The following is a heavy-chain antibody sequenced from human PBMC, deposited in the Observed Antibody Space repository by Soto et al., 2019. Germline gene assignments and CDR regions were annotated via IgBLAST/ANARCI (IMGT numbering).Heavy chain of an antibody. D-gene: IGHD3-22*01. CDR3: ARFYYDSSCYYSSFDY. V-gene: IGHV1-46*01. CDR2: INNSGGST. J-gene: IGHJ4*02. CDR1: GYTFTSYY. Sequence: GASVKVSGKASGYTFTSYYMHWVRQAPGQGLEWMGIINNSGGSTSYAQKFQGRVTMTRDTSTSTVYMELSSLRSEDTAVYYCARFYYDSSCYYSSFDYWGQATLVTVSS.